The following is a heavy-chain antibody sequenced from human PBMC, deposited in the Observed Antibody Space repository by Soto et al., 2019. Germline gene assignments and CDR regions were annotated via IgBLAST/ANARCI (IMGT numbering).Heavy chain of an antibody. V-gene: IGHV2-5*02. Sequence: RGVGVGWIRQPPGKALEWLALIYWDDDKRYSPSLKSRLTITKDTSKNQVVLTMTNMDPVDTAVYYCAKVGPHVETTEALDWFAPWGQGTLVTVSS. J-gene: IGHJ5*02. D-gene: IGHD1-26*01. CDR3: AKVGPHVETTEALDWFAP. CDR1: RGVG. CDR2: IYWDDDK.